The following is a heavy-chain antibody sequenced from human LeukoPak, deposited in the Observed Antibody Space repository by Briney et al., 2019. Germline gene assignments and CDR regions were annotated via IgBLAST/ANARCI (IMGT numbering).Heavy chain of an antibody. J-gene: IGHJ6*03. CDR2: IIPIFGTA. D-gene: IGHD4-17*01. V-gene: IGHV1-69*06. CDR3: ARDSHRSMTTNYYYYMDV. Sequence: SVKVSCKASGGTFSSYAISWVRQAPGQGLEWMGGIIPIFGTANYAQKFQGRVTITADKSTSTAYMELSSLRSEDTAVYYCARDSHRSMTTNYYYYMDVWGKGTTVTVSS. CDR1: GGTFSSYA.